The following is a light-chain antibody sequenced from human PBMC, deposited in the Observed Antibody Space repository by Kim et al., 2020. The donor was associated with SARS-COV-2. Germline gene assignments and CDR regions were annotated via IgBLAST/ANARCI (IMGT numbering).Light chain of an antibody. CDR3: NSRDSSGNHLVV. J-gene: IGLJ2*01. V-gene: IGLV3-19*01. Sequence: SSELTQDPAVSVDLGQTVRITCQGDSLRSYYASWYQQKPGQAPVLVIYGKNNRPSGIPDRFSGSSSGNTASLTITGAQAEDEADYYCNSRDSSGNHLVVFGGGTQLTVL. CDR2: GKN. CDR1: SLRSYY.